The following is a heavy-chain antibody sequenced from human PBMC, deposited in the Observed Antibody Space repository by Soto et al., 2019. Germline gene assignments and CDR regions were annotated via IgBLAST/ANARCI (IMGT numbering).Heavy chain of an antibody. Sequence: PSETLSLTCTVSGDAIYIGGYYWTWIRQHPGKGLEWIGHAYHSGSTSYSPSLKSRVTMSVDTSKNQFSLRLNSVTAADSAVYYCARTYCSGGDCYPGSNYFDPWGQGTLVTVSS. CDR2: AYHSGST. V-gene: IGHV4-61*08. CDR1: GDAIYIGGYY. J-gene: IGHJ5*02. D-gene: IGHD2-15*01. CDR3: ARTYCSGGDCYPGSNYFDP.